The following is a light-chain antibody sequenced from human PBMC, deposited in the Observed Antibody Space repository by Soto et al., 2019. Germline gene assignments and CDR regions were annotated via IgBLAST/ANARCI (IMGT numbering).Light chain of an antibody. Sequence: DIQMTQSPSSLSASVGDRVAITCRASQNIRNYLNWYQQKPGKAPKVLIYAASSLQSGVPSRFSGSGSGTDFTPTISSLQPEDFATYYCQQANSFPLNFGGGTKVDIK. V-gene: IGKV1-39*01. CDR3: QQANSFPLN. CDR2: AAS. J-gene: IGKJ4*01. CDR1: QNIRNY.